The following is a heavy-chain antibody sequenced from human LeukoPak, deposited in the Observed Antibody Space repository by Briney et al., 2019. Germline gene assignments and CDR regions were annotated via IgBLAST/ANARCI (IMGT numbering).Heavy chain of an antibody. J-gene: IGHJ4*02. D-gene: IGHD3-22*01. CDR2: IVVGSGNT. CDR3: AADPSYSSGYRYYFDY. Sequence: SVKLSCKTSVFTGISSAVQCVRQSRGQRLEWIVWIVVGSGNTNYAQKFQERVTITRDMSTSTAYMELSSLRSEDTAVYYCAADPSYSSGYRYYFDYWGQGTLVTVSS. V-gene: IGHV1-58*01. CDR1: VFTGISSA.